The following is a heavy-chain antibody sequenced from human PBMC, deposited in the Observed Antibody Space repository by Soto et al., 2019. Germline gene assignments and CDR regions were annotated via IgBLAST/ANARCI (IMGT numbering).Heavy chain of an antibody. J-gene: IGHJ6*02. D-gene: IGHD3-22*01. Sequence: ASVKVSCKASGGTLSSYAISWVRQAPGQGLEWMGGIIPIFGTANYAQKFQGRVTITADESTSTAYMELSSLRSEDTAVYYCARDDSSGFKYYYYYGMDFWGQGTTVTVSS. CDR1: GGTLSSYA. CDR3: ARDDSSGFKYYYYYGMDF. CDR2: IIPIFGTA. V-gene: IGHV1-69*13.